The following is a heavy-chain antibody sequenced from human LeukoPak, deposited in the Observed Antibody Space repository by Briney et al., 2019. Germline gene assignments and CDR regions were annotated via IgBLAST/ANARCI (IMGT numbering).Heavy chain of an antibody. CDR3: ASEYCSSTSCYFDY. CDR1: GFTFSSYS. V-gene: IGHV3-21*01. CDR2: ISSSSSYI. J-gene: IGHJ4*02. D-gene: IGHD2-2*01. Sequence: SGGSLRLSCAASGFTFSSYSMNWVRQAPGKGLEWVSSISSSSSYIYYADSVKGRFTISRDNAKNSLYLQMNSLRAEDTAVYYCASEYCSSTSCYFDYWGQGTLVTVSS.